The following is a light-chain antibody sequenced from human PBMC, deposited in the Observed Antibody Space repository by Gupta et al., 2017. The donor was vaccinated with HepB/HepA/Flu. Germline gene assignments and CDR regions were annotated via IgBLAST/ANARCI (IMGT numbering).Light chain of an antibody. V-gene: IGLV2-14*01. Sequence: QAALAQPASVSEAPGQSITISCSGTSSDVGGYNYVAWYQQHPGKAHKLMIYDVSNRPSGVSNRFSGSQSGNSASLTISGLQAEDEADYYCSSYTSSSTYVFGTGTKVTVL. CDR2: DVS. CDR3: SSYTSSSTYV. CDR1: SSDVGGYNY. J-gene: IGLJ1*01.